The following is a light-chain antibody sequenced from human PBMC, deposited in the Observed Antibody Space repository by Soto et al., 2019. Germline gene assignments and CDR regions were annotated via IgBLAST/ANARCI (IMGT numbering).Light chain of an antibody. CDR3: SSYTGSSTPYV. CDR2: DVS. V-gene: IGLV2-14*03. Sequence: QSALTQPASVSGSPGQSITISCIGTSSDVGSYNYVSWYQHHPGKAPKLMIYDVSNRPSGVSNRFSGSKSGNTASLTISGIQADDEADYYCSSYTGSSTPYVFGTGTKVTVL. CDR1: SSDVGSYNY. J-gene: IGLJ1*01.